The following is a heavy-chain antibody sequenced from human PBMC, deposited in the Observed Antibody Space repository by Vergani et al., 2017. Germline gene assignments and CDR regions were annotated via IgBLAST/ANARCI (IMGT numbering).Heavy chain of an antibody. Sequence: DVELLESGGALVQPGGSLRLSCAASGFRFSNYAMSWVRQAPGKGLEWVAAIASSGTITYYSDSVKSRFTVSRDNSQNTLFLQVSSLRAEDTALYYCAKGGTITIFGSVDYYWGQGTLVTVSS. CDR3: AKGGTITIFGSVDYY. V-gene: IGHV3-23*01. CDR1: GFRFSNYA. J-gene: IGHJ4*02. CDR2: IASSGTIT. D-gene: IGHD3-3*01.